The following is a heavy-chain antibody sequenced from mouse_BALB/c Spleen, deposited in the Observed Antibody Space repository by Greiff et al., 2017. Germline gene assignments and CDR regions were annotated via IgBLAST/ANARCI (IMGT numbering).Heavy chain of an antibody. Sequence: EVQGVESGGGLVKPGGSLKLSCAASGFAFSSYDMSWVRQTPEKRLEWVAYISSGGGSTYYPDTVKGRFTISRDNAKNTLYLQMSSLKSEDTAMYYCARSPYHSTWAMDYWGQGTSVTVSS. J-gene: IGHJ4*01. CDR2: ISSGGGST. CDR3: ARSPYHSTWAMDY. CDR1: GFAFSSYD. V-gene: IGHV5-12-1*01.